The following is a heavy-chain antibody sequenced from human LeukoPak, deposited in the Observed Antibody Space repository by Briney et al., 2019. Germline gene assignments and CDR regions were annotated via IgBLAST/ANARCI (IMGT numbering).Heavy chain of an antibody. Sequence: GASVKVSCKASGYTFTSYYMHWVRQAPGQGLEWMGIINPSGGSTSYAQKFQGRVTMTRDMSTSTDYMELSSLRSEDTAVYYCARGTTGTTPHYYYYYMDVWGKGTTVTVSS. CDR3: ARGTTGTTPHYYYYYMDV. V-gene: IGHV1-46*01. CDR1: GYTFTSYY. J-gene: IGHJ6*03. D-gene: IGHD1-1*01. CDR2: INPSGGST.